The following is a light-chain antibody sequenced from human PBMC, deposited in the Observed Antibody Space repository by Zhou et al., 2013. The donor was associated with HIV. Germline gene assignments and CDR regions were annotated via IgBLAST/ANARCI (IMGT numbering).Light chain of an antibody. CDR1: QNINKW. Sequence: DIQMTQSPSTLSASVGDRVMITCRASQNINKWLAWYQQKPGTAPKLLIYKASNLETGVPSRFSGRGSGTEFSLTITGLQPDDFATYFSQQYSSSSRSFGPGTKVEMK. V-gene: IGKV1-5*03. CDR2: KAS. CDR3: QQYSSSSRS. J-gene: IGKJ1*01.